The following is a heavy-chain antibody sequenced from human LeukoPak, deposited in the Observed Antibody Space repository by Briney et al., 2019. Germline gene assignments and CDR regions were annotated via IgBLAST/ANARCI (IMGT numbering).Heavy chain of an antibody. CDR3: ARVPGGDYVRYYYYYYMDV. J-gene: IGHJ6*03. Sequence: PSGTLSLTCAVYGGSFSGYYWSWIRQPPGKGLEWIGEINHSGSTNYNPSLKSRVTISVDTSKNQFSLKLSSVTAADTAVYYCARVPGGDYVRYYYYYYMDVWGKGTTVTVSS. CDR1: GGSFSGYY. D-gene: IGHD4-17*01. V-gene: IGHV4-34*01. CDR2: INHSGST.